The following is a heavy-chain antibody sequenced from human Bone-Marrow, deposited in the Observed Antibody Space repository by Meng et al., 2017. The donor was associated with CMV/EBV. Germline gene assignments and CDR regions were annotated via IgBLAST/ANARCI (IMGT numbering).Heavy chain of an antibody. Sequence: ASVKVSCKASGYTFTSYGISWVRQAPGQGLEWMGWISAYNGNTNYAQKLQGRVTMTTDTSTSTAYMELRSLRSDDTAVYYCARDLGDPTSNGSGSRKVGVYYYYGMDVWGQGTTVTVSS. D-gene: IGHD3-10*01. J-gene: IGHJ6*02. CDR1: GYTFTSYG. CDR2: ISAYNGNT. CDR3: ARDLGDPTSNGSGSRKVGVYYYYGMDV. V-gene: IGHV1-18*01.